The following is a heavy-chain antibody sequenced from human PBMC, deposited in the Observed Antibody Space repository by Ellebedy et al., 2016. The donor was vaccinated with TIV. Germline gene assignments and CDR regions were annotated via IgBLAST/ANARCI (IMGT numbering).Heavy chain of an antibody. V-gene: IGHV1-69*13. CDR1: GGTFSNYT. J-gene: IGHJ5*02. Sequence: AASVKVSCKASGGTFSNYTINWVRQAPGQAPEWMGGIIPLFGTPNYEPTFQARVTITADESTSTAYMELSSLRSEDTAVYYCAGVLMTAIVGGGGHWFDPWGQGTLVTVSS. D-gene: IGHD2-21*02. CDR2: IIPLFGTP. CDR3: AGVLMTAIVGGGGHWFDP.